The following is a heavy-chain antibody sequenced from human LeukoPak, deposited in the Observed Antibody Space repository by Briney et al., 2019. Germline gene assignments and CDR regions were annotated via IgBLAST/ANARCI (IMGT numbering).Heavy chain of an antibody. D-gene: IGHD1-26*01. CDR2: IWYDGSNK. J-gene: IGHJ4*02. V-gene: IGHV3-33*01. CDR1: GFTFSSYG. CDR3: ARDVVGASSRLDY. Sequence: PGGSLRLSCAASGFTFSSYGMPWVRQAPGKGLEWVAVIWYDGSNKYYADSVKGRFTISRDNSKNTLYLQMNSLRAEDTAVYYCARDVVGASSRLDYWAREPWSPSPQ.